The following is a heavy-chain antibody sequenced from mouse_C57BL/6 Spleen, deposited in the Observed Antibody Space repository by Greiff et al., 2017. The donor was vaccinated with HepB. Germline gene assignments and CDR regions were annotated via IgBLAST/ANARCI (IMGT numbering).Heavy chain of an antibody. V-gene: IGHV5-12*01. CDR1: GFTFSDYY. J-gene: IGHJ2*01. Sequence: EVKVVESGGGLVQPGGSLKLSCAASGFTFSDYYMYWVRQTPEKRLEWVAYISNGGGSTYYPDTVKGRFTISRDNAKNTLYLQMSRLKSEDTAMYYCARVVATRGYFDYWGQGTTLTVSS. CDR2: ISNGGGST. CDR3: ARVVATRGYFDY. D-gene: IGHD1-1*01.